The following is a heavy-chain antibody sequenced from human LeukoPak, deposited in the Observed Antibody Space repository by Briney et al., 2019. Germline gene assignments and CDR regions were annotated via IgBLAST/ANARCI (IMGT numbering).Heavy chain of an antibody. V-gene: IGHV1-2*02. Sequence: ASVKVSCKASGYTFTGYYMHWVRQAPGQGLEWMGWINPNSGGTNYAQKFQGRVTMTGDTSISTAYMELSRLRSDDTAVYYCARGADSVSSSPVDYWGQGTLVTVSS. CDR3: ARGADSVSSSPVDY. CDR2: INPNSGGT. CDR1: GYTFTGYY. D-gene: IGHD6-6*01. J-gene: IGHJ4*02.